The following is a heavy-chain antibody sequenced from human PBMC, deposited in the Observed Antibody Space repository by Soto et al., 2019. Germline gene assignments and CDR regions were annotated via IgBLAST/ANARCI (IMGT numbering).Heavy chain of an antibody. D-gene: IGHD6-19*01. CDR1: GFTFSSYA. Sequence: VGSLRLSCAASGFTFSSYAMSWVRQAPGKGLEWVSAISGSGGSTYYADSVKGRFTISRDNSKNTLYLQMNSLRAEDAAVYYCAKDSVAVAGPFDYWGQGTLVTVSS. CDR3: AKDSVAVAGPFDY. V-gene: IGHV3-23*01. CDR2: ISGSGGST. J-gene: IGHJ4*02.